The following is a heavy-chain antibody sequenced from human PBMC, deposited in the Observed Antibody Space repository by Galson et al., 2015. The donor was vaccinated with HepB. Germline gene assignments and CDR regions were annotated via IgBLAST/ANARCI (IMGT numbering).Heavy chain of an antibody. J-gene: IGHJ5*02. D-gene: IGHD4-23*01. V-gene: IGHV1-69*02. Sequence: SVKVSCKASGGTFSSYTISWVRQAPGQGLEWMGRIIPILGIANYAQKFQGRVTITADKSTSTAYMELSSLRSEDTAVYYCARVVVSDYGGNSAESWFDPWGQGTLVTVSS. CDR1: GGTFSSYT. CDR2: IIPILGIA. CDR3: ARVVVSDYGGNSAESWFDP.